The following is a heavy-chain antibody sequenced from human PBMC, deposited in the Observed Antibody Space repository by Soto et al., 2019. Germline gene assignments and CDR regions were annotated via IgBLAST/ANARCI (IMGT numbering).Heavy chain of an antibody. Sequence: PGGSLRLSCVASGFNFDYSAMNWVRQVPGKGLEWVSGITWNSGHILYADSVKGRFTISRDNAKKSLYLELNSLRPEDTALYYCAKGRSSMIVVVMDYWGQGTQVT. CDR1: GFNFDYSA. CDR3: AKGRSSMIVVVMDY. D-gene: IGHD3-22*01. CDR2: ITWNSGHI. V-gene: IGHV3-9*01. J-gene: IGHJ4*02.